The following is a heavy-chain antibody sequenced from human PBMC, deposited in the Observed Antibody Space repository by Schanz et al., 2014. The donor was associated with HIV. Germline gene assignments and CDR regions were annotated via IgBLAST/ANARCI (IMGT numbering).Heavy chain of an antibody. CDR2: IIPLFGTS. CDR3: ARDSPVAAGTLDY. Sequence: QVQLVQSGAEVQMPGSSVKVSCKASGGTFSNYAMTWVRQAPGQGLEWMGGIIPLFGTSNYAQKFQGRATITADESTSTAYMELSSLRSEDTAVYYCARDSPVAAGTLDYWGQGTLVTVSS. CDR1: GGTFSNYA. D-gene: IGHD6-13*01. V-gene: IGHV1-69*01. J-gene: IGHJ4*02.